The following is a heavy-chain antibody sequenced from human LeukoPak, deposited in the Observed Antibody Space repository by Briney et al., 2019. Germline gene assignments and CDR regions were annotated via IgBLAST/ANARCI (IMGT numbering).Heavy chain of an antibody. Sequence: GASVKVSCKASGYTFTSYYMHWVRQASGQGLEWMGIINPSGGSTSYAQKFQGRVTMTRDTSTSTVYMELSSLRSEDTAVYYCAREIYGSGSYGDAFDIWGQGTMVTVSS. D-gene: IGHD3-10*01. V-gene: IGHV1-46*01. J-gene: IGHJ3*02. CDR1: GYTFTSYY. CDR3: AREIYGSGSYGDAFDI. CDR2: INPSGGST.